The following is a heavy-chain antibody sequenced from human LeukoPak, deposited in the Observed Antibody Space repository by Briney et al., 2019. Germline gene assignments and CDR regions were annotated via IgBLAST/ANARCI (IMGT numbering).Heavy chain of an antibody. V-gene: IGHV4-34*01. CDR1: GGSFNGYY. D-gene: IGHD6-19*01. CDR3: ARVVGGWYEGPASLGNFDY. Sequence: SETLSLTCAVYGGSFNGYYWSWIRQPPGKGLEWIGEINHSGSTNYNPSLKSRVTISVDTSKNQFSLKLSSVTAADTAVYYCARVVGGWYEGPASLGNFDYWGQGTLVTVSS. J-gene: IGHJ4*02. CDR2: INHSGST.